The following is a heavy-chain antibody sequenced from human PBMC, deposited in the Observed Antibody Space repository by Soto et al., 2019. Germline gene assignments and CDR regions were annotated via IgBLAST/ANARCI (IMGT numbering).Heavy chain of an antibody. CDR1: GDTFTNFG. Sequence: HLVQSGPEVKKPGASITVSCKTSGDTFTNFGLSWVRQAPGQGLEWMGWIATYNSNRNYAQKFQGWLTLTTDTSTSTAYMELKSLRYDDTAVYYCATVLRGVVNWFDPWGQGTLVTVSS. V-gene: IGHV1-18*01. CDR3: ATVLRGVVNWFDP. CDR2: IATYNSNR. D-gene: IGHD3-10*01. J-gene: IGHJ5*02.